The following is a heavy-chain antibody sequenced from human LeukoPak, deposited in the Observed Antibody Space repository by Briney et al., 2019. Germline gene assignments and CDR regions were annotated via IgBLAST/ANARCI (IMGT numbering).Heavy chain of an antibody. CDR2: ISNNGGYT. D-gene: IGHD2-15*01. Sequence: PGGSLRLSCVASGFTFDNYAMSWVRQAPGKGLEWVSAISNNGGYTYYADSVQGRFTISRDNSKSTLCLQMNSLRAEDTAVYYCAKQLGYCSDGSCYFPYWGQGTLVTVSS. CDR1: GFTFDNYA. J-gene: IGHJ4*02. CDR3: AKQLGYCSDGSCYFPY. V-gene: IGHV3-23*01.